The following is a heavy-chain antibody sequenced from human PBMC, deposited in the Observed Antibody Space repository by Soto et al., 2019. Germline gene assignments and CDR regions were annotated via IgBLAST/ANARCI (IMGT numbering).Heavy chain of an antibody. CDR2: IIPIFGTA. D-gene: IGHD2-2*01. V-gene: IGHV1-69*01. Sequence: QVQLVQSGAEVKKPGSSVKVSCQASGGTFSSYAISWVRQAPGQGLEWMGGIIPIFGTANYAQKFQGRVTITADESTSTAYMELSSLRSEDTAVYYCAREGTSSTSGGGPYYFDYWGQGTLVTVSS. CDR1: GGTFSSYA. CDR3: AREGTSSTSGGGPYYFDY. J-gene: IGHJ4*02.